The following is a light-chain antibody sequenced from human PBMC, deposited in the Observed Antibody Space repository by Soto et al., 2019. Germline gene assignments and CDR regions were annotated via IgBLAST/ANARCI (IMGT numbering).Light chain of an antibody. Sequence: AIQLTQSPSSLSASLGDTVIITCRASQDITSDLAWYQQRPEKAPVLLSYDASRLESGVPPRFSGGGSGTEFSLTISSLQPEDFATYFCQQFNAYPRTFGQETKVDIK. CDR3: QQFNAYPRT. CDR2: DAS. J-gene: IGKJ1*01. CDR1: QDITSD. V-gene: IGKV1-13*02.